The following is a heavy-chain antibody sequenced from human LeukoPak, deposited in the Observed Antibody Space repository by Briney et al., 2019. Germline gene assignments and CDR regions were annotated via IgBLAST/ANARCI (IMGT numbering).Heavy chain of an antibody. J-gene: IGHJ4*02. V-gene: IGHV4-59*01. CDR3: ARGGTYFGRTVVY. CDR1: GGSISSYY. Sequence: SETLSLTCTVSGGSISSYYWTWIRQSPVKGLEWIGHMHSSGITSFNPSLKSRVAISVDTAKTQFSLKLTSVTAADTAVYYCARGGTYFGRTVVYWGQGTLVTVSS. CDR2: MHSSGIT. D-gene: IGHD3-9*01.